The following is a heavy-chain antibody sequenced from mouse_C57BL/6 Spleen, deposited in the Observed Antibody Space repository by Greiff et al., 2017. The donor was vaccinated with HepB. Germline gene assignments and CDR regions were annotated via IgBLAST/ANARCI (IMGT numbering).Heavy chain of an antibody. D-gene: IGHD1-1*01. Sequence: VKLMESGPELVKPGASVKISCKASGYAFSSSWMNWVKQRPGKGLEWIGRIYPGDGDTNYNGKFKGKATLTADKSSSTAYMQLSSLTSEDSAVYFCARGGTTGEFDVWGTGTTVTVSS. CDR1: GYAFSSSW. J-gene: IGHJ1*03. CDR2: IYPGDGDT. V-gene: IGHV1-82*01. CDR3: ARGGTTGEFDV.